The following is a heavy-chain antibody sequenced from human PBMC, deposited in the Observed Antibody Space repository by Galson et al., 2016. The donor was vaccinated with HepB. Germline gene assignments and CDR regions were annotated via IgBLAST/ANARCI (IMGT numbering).Heavy chain of an antibody. D-gene: IGHD1-26*01. CDR3: ARLHAQEQATDAFDI. V-gene: IGHV1-3*01. CDR2: IYVRGGNT. Sequence: SVKVSCKASGYTFIRYPMNWVRQAPGQRLEWMGLIYVRGGNTKYSQNFQGRVTFTRDTSASTVYMELRSLRSEDTAVYYCARLHAQEQATDAFDIWGQGAMVIVSS. CDR1: GYTFIRYP. J-gene: IGHJ3*02.